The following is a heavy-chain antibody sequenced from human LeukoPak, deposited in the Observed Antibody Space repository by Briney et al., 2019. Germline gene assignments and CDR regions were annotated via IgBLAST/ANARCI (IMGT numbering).Heavy chain of an antibody. Sequence: ASETLSLTCAVYGGSFSGYYWSWIRQPPGKGLEWIGEINHSGSTNYNPSLKSRVTISVDTSKNQFSLKLSSVTAADTAVYYCALRGGTAMVNFDYWGQGTLVTVSS. V-gene: IGHV4-34*01. CDR3: ALRGGTAMVNFDY. CDR2: INHSGST. J-gene: IGHJ4*02. D-gene: IGHD5-18*01. CDR1: GGSFSGYY.